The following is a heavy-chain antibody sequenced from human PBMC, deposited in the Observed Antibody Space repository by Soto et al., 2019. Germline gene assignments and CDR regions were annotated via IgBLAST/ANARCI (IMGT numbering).Heavy chain of an antibody. Sequence: APVKVSCKASGGTFSRYTISWVRQAPGQRLEWMGRIIPILGIANYAQKFQGRVTITADKSTSTAYMELSSLRSEDTAVYYCARDPLTYYYDSSGLGAFDIWGQGTMVT. CDR3: ARDPLTYYYDSSGLGAFDI. D-gene: IGHD3-22*01. V-gene: IGHV1-69*04. CDR2: IIPILGIA. CDR1: GGTFSRYT. J-gene: IGHJ3*02.